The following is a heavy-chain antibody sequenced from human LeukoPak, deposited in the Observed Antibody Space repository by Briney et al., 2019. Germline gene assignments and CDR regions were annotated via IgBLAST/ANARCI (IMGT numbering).Heavy chain of an antibody. Sequence: GASVKVSCKASGGTFSSYAISWVRQAPGQGLEWMGGIIPIFGTANYAQKFQGRVTITTDESTSTAYMELSSLRSEDTAVYYCARGPLSLIAVAATEIFDYWGQGTLVTVSS. CDR1: GGTFSSYA. CDR2: IIPIFGTA. CDR3: ARGPLSLIAVAATEIFDY. J-gene: IGHJ4*02. D-gene: IGHD6-19*01. V-gene: IGHV1-69*05.